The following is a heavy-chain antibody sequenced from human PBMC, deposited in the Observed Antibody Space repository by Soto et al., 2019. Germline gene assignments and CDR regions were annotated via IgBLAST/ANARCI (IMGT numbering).Heavy chain of an antibody. CDR1: TGSISTYY. CDR3: ARSRSTRQPFAH. V-gene: IGHV4-59*01. CDR2: IYYTGSP. Sequence: PSETLCITCTVSTGSISTYYWSWIRQPPGRSLEWIGHIYYTGSPTYNPSLKSRVTISEDTSTKTVSLKLISVTAEDTAVYYCARSRSTRQPFAHWGRGTLVTVSS. D-gene: IGHD5-12*01. J-gene: IGHJ5*02.